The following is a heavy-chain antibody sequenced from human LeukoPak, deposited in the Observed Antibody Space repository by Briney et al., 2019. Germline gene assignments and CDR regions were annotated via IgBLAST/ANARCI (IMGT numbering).Heavy chain of an antibody. Sequence: GGSLRLSCGASGFTFSNYWMTWVRQAPGKGLEGVANINKDGSEKYYVDSVRGRFTISRDSAKNSLYLQMNSLRVEDTAIYYCVKVAKYYYGSETYYFFEHWGQGTPVTASS. J-gene: IGHJ4*02. CDR1: GFTFSNYW. CDR3: VKVAKYYYGSETYYFFEH. D-gene: IGHD3-10*01. V-gene: IGHV3-7*01. CDR2: INKDGSEK.